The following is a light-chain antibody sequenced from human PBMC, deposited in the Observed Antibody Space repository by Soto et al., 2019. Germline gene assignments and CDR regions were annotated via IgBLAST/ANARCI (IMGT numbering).Light chain of an antibody. V-gene: IGLV1-40*01. CDR3: QSYDSSLSGVV. Sequence: QPVLTQPPSVSGAPGQRVTISCTGSSSNIGAGYDVHWYQQLPGTAPKLLIYGNSNRPSGVPDRFSGSKSGPSASLAITGLQAEDGADYYCQSYDSSLSGVVFGGGTKVTVL. CDR2: GNS. J-gene: IGLJ2*01. CDR1: SSNIGAGYD.